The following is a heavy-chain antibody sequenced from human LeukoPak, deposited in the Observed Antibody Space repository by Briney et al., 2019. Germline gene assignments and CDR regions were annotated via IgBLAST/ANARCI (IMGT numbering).Heavy chain of an antibody. D-gene: IGHD2-2*01. Sequence: PSETLSLTCTVSGGSISSSSYYWGWIRQPPGKGLEWIGSIYYSGSTYYNPSLKSRVTISVDTSKNQFSLKLSSVTAADTAVYYCARHLTHKMVVPAASPQYNWFDPWGQGTLVTVSS. CDR1: GGSISSSSYY. J-gene: IGHJ5*02. CDR3: ARHLTHKMVVPAASPQYNWFDP. CDR2: IYYSGST. V-gene: IGHV4-39*01.